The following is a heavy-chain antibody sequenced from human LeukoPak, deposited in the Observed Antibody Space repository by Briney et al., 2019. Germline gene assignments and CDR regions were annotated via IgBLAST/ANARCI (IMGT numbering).Heavy chain of an antibody. Sequence: KSSETLSLTCTVSGGSISSASYYWSWIRQPPGKGLEWIGEINHSGSTNYNPSLKSRVTISVDTSKNQFSLKLSSVTAADTAVYYCARVRRYSSSKGDYFDYWGQGTLVTVSS. D-gene: IGHD6-6*01. V-gene: IGHV4-39*07. CDR2: INHSGST. J-gene: IGHJ4*02. CDR1: GGSISSASYY. CDR3: ARVRRYSSSKGDYFDY.